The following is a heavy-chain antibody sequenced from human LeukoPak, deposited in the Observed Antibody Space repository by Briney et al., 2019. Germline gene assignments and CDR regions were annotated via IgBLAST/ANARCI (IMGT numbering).Heavy chain of an antibody. CDR1: GGSFSGYY. CDR2: INHSGST. D-gene: IGHD3-16*01. Sequence: SETLSLTCAVYGGSFSGYYWSWIRQPPGKGLEWIGEINHSGSTNYNPSLKSRVTISVDTSKNQFSLKLSSVTAADTAVYYCARCLRGVLWGTYYYYMDVWGKGTTVTVSS. V-gene: IGHV4-34*01. J-gene: IGHJ6*03. CDR3: ARCLRGVLWGTYYYYMDV.